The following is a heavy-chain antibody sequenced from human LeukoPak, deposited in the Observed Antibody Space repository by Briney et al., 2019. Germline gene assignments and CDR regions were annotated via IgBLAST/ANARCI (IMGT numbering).Heavy chain of an antibody. D-gene: IGHD5-18*01. CDR1: GFTFSSYG. Sequence: GSLRLSCAASGFTFSSYGIHWVRQAPGKGLEWVAVISYDGSGQEFADSMKGRFTISRDNSKNTVFLQMNSLRAEDTAIYYCAESGYSYGFLDYGGQGTVVAVSS. CDR3: AESGYSYGFLDY. V-gene: IGHV3-30*18. CDR2: ISYDGSGQ. J-gene: IGHJ4*02.